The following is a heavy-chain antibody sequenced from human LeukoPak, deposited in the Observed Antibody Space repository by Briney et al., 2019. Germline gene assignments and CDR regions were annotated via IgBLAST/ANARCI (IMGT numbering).Heavy chain of an antibody. CDR2: IKSDGSVT. CDR3: ALDINGDLFHI. J-gene: IGHJ4*02. V-gene: IGHV3-74*01. CDR1: GFSFSAYW. Sequence: GGSLRLSCAASGFSFSAYWIHWVRQAPGKGLVWVSSIKSDGSVTSYADAVKGRFSLSADNARNTQYLQMNSLRAEDTAMYYCALDINGDLFHIWGQGTPVTVSS. D-gene: IGHD2-21*01.